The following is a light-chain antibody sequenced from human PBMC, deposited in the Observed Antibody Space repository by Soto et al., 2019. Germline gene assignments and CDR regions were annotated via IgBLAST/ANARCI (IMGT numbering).Light chain of an antibody. V-gene: IGKV1-39*01. CDR3: HQSYSSLVYT. Sequence: DIQMTQSPSSLSASVGDRVTITCRSSQNIGTYLNWYQQKPGKAPTVLIYTASTLQSGVPSRFSGSGSVTDFTLTINSLQPEDSATYYCHQSYSSLVYTFGPGTKLEIK. CDR2: TAS. J-gene: IGKJ2*01. CDR1: QNIGTY.